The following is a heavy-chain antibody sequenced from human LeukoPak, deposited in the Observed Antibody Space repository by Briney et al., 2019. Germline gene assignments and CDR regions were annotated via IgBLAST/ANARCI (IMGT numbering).Heavy chain of an antibody. J-gene: IGHJ4*02. D-gene: IGHD3-22*01. CDR3: AKEGYDSSGWVVEYYFDH. CDR1: GFSFSNSG. CDR2: IWYGGRSK. Sequence: LPGKSLRLSCAASGFSFSNSGMFWVRQAPGKGLEWVAGIWYGGRSKYSADSEKGRFTISRDNSKNTLYLQMNSLKAEDTAIYYCAKEGYDSSGWVVEYYFDHWGQGTLVTVSS. V-gene: IGHV3-30*18.